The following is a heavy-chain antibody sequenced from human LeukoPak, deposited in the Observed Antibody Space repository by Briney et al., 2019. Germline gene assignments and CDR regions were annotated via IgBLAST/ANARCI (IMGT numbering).Heavy chain of an antibody. D-gene: IGHD3-10*01. CDR1: GFTFRNYV. CDR3: AREGYYGSGSPPSLYFDY. V-gene: IGHV3-30-3*01. J-gene: IGHJ4*02. Sequence: GGSLRPSCAASGFTFRNYVIHWVRQAPGKGLEWVAVTSSELNVKLYADSVKGRFTISRDNSRSTLYLQMNSLRPEDTAIYYCAREGYYGSGSPPSLYFDYWGQGTLVTVSS. CDR2: TSSELNVK.